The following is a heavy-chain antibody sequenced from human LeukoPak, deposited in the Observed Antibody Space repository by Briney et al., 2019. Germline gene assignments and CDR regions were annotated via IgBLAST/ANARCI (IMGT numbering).Heavy chain of an antibody. CDR2: IRYDGSNK. CDR3: AKPPEPYCSSTSCQRVYYYYYMDV. J-gene: IGHJ6*03. D-gene: IGHD2-2*01. CDR1: GFTFSSYV. V-gene: IGHV3-30*02. Sequence: GGSLRLSCAASGFTFSSYVMHWVRQAPGKGLEWVAFIRYDGSNKYYADSVKGRFTISRDNSKNTLYLQMNSLRAEDTAVYYCAKPPEPYCSSTSCQRVYYYYYMDVWGKGTTVTVSS.